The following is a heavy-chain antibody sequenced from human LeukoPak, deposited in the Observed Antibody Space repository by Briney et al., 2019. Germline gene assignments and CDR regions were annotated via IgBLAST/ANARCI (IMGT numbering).Heavy chain of an antibody. CDR3: ARHYYDSGGYNSAFDY. V-gene: IGHV1-18*01. CDR1: GYSFTSYG. Sequence: ASVKVSCKASGYSFTSYGLTWVRQAPGQGLEWMGWISAYNGDTNYAQKLQGRVTMTTDTSTGTAYMELRSLRSDDTAVYYCARHYYDSGGYNSAFDYWGQGTLVTVSS. J-gene: IGHJ4*02. D-gene: IGHD3-22*01. CDR2: ISAYNGDT.